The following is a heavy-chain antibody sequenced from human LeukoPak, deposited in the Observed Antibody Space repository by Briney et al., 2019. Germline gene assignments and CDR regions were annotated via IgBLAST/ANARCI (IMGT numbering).Heavy chain of an antibody. J-gene: IGHJ4*02. CDR2: ISYDGSNK. CDR1: GFTFNSCG. CDR3: AKSAYSGYGDY. D-gene: IGHD5-12*01. Sequence: GGSLRLSCAASGFTFNSCGMHWVRQAPGKGLEWVAVISYDGSNKYFADSMKGRFTISRDNSKNMMYLQMNSLRADDTAVYYCAKSAYSGYGDYWGQGTLVTVSS. V-gene: IGHV3-30*18.